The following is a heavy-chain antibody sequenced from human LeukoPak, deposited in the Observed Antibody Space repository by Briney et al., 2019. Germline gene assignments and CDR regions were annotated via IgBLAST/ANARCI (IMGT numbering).Heavy chain of an antibody. CDR2: ISYGGSNK. Sequence: PGRSLRLSCGASGFTFSRYGMHWVRQAPGKGLEWVAVISYGGSNKNYADSVKGRFTISRDNSKNTLYLQMNSLRPEDAAVYYCAKERATETRRLDYWGQGTLVTVSS. CDR1: GFTFSRYG. J-gene: IGHJ4*02. CDR3: AKERATETRRLDY. V-gene: IGHV3-30*18.